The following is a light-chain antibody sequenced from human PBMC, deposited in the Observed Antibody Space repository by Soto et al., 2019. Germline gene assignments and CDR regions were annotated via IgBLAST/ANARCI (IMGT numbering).Light chain of an antibody. Sequence: EIVLTQSPATLSLSPGQRATHSCRASQSVSTDLAWYQQKPGQAPRLLIYDASTRATGIPDRFSGSGSGTDFTLTISSLEPEDFAVYYCQQRSNWPPTRTFGQGTKVEIK. J-gene: IGKJ1*01. CDR2: DAS. CDR3: QQRSNWPPTRT. V-gene: IGKV3-11*01. CDR1: QSVSTD.